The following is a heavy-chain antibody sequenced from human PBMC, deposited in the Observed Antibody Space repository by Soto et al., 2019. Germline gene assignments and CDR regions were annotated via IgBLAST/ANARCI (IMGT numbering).Heavy chain of an antibody. CDR3: ARLYDSSGSRPDY. CDR2: FYPGDSDT. CDR1: GYSFSTYW. J-gene: IGHJ4*02. Sequence: PGESLKISCKGSGYSFSTYWIAWVRQMPGKGLEWMGIFYPGDSDTRYSPSFQGQVTISADKSISTAYLQWSSLKASDTAMYYCARLYDSSGSRPDYWGQGTLVTVSS. V-gene: IGHV5-51*01. D-gene: IGHD3-22*01.